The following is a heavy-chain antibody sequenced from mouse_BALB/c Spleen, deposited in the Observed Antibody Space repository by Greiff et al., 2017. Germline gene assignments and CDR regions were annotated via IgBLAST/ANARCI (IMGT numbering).Heavy chain of an antibody. D-gene: IGHD2-4*01. V-gene: IGHV10-1*02. CDR2: IRSKSNNYAT. CDR1: GFTFNTYA. J-gene: IGHJ4*01. Sequence: EVKLMESGGGLVQPKGSLKLSCAASGFTFNTYAMNWVRQAPGKGLEWVARIRSKSNNYATYYADSVKDRFTISRDDSQSMLYLQMNNLKTEDTAMYYCVRHSIFPNYDGGVYYAMDYWGQGTSVTVSS. CDR3: VRHSIFPNYDGGVYYAMDY.